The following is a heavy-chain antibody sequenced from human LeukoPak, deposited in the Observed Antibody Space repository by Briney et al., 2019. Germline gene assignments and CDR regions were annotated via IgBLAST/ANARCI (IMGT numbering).Heavy chain of an antibody. D-gene: IGHD4-17*01. CDR3: AKDQGVTVTTGYNY. CDR1: GFTFSSYG. CDR2: IRYDGSNK. Sequence: GGSLRLSCAASGFTFSSYGMHWVRQAPGKGLEWVAFIRYDGSNKYYADSVKGRFTIPRDNSKNTLYLQMNSLRAEDTAVYYCAKDQGVTVTTGYNYWGQGTLVTVSS. V-gene: IGHV3-30*02. J-gene: IGHJ4*02.